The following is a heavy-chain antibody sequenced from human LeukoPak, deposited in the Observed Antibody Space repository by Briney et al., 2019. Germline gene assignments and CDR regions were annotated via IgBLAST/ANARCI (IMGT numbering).Heavy chain of an antibody. CDR2: ISAYNGNT. V-gene: IGHV1-18*01. CDR1: GYTFTSYG. Sequence: ASVKVSCKASGYTFTSYGISWVRQAPGQGLEWMGWISAYNGNTNYAQKLQGRVTITADESTSTAYMELSSLRSEDTAVYYCAREYYYDSSGYYWGQGTLVTVSS. J-gene: IGHJ4*02. D-gene: IGHD3-22*01. CDR3: AREYYYDSSGYY.